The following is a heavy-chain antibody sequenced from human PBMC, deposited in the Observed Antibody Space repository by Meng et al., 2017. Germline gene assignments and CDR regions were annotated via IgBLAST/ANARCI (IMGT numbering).Heavy chain of an antibody. CDR1: GFTFSSYS. D-gene: IGHD3-22*01. Sequence: GGSLRLSCAASGFTFSSYSMNWVRQAPGKGLEWVSSISSSSSYIYYADSVKGRFTISRDNAKNPLYLQMNSLRAEDTAVYYCASSSGYYRGDFDYWGQGTLVTVSS. V-gene: IGHV3-21*01. J-gene: IGHJ4*02. CDR3: ASSSGYYRGDFDY. CDR2: ISSSSSYI.